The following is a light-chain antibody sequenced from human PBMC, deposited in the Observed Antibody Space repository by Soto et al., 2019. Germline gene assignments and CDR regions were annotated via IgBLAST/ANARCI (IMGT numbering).Light chain of an antibody. J-gene: IGKJ1*01. CDR2: GAS. V-gene: IGKV3-20*01. Sequence: EIVFTQSPGALSLSPREKATLSCRASQSVSSKYLAWYQQKAGQAPRLLMYGASSRATGIPDRFSGSGSGTDFTLTISRLEPEDFAVYYCQHYEYSRTFGQGTKV. CDR1: QSVSSKY. CDR3: QHYEYSRT.